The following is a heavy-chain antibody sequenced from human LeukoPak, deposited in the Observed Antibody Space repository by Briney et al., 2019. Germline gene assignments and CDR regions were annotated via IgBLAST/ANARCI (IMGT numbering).Heavy chain of an antibody. V-gene: IGHV3-30*18. D-gene: IGHD3-3*01. J-gene: IGHJ6*02. CDR2: ISYDGSNK. CDR3: AKSPSYYDFWSGYFLGYYCYYGMDV. Sequence: GGSLRLSCAASGFTFSSYGMHWVRQAPGKGLEWVAVISYDGSNKYYADSVKGRFTISRDNSKNTLYLQMNSLRAEDTAVYYCAKSPSYYDFWSGYFLGYYCYYGMDVWGQGTTVTVSS. CDR1: GFTFSSYG.